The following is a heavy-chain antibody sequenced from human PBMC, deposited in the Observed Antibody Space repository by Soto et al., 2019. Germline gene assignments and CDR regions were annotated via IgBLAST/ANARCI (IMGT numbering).Heavy chain of an antibody. V-gene: IGHV1-69*06. CDR1: GGTFSSYA. CDR3: ASGAVVPAASYYYYVMDV. CDR2: IIPIFGTA. D-gene: IGHD2-2*01. J-gene: IGHJ6*02. Sequence: SVKVSCKASGGTFSSYAISWVRQAPGQGLEWMGGIIPIFGTANYAQEFQGRVTITADKSTSTAYMELSSLRSEDTAVYYCASGAVVPAASYYYYVMDVWGQGTTVTVSS.